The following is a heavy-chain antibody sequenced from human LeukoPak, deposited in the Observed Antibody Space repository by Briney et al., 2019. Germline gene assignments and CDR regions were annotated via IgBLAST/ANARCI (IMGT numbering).Heavy chain of an antibody. CDR3: ARGFKKVQLWLRLHYFDY. V-gene: IGHV1-2*02. Sequence: ASVKVSFKASVYTFTGYYMHWVRQAPGQGLEWVGLINPNSGGTNYAQKFQGRVTMTRDTSISTAYMELSRLRSDETAVYYCARGFKKVQLWLRLHYFDYWGQGTLFTVSS. CDR2: INPNSGGT. J-gene: IGHJ4*02. D-gene: IGHD5-18*01. CDR1: VYTFTGYY.